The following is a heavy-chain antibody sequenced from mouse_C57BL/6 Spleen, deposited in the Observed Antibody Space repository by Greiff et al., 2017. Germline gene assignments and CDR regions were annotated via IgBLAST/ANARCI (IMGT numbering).Heavy chain of an antibody. Sequence: VQLQQPGAELVRPGSSVKLSCKASGYTFTSYWMDWVKQRPGQGLAWIGNIYPSDSETHYNQKFKDKATLTVDKSSSTSYMQLSSLTSEDSAVYYCARGGVTDWSFDVWGTGTTVTVSS. J-gene: IGHJ1*03. D-gene: IGHD2-2*01. V-gene: IGHV1-61*01. CDR1: GYTFTSYW. CDR3: ARGGVTDWSFDV. CDR2: IYPSDSET.